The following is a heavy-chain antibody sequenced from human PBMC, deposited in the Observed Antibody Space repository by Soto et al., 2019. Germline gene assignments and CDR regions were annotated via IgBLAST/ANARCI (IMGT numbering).Heavy chain of an antibody. D-gene: IGHD1-26*01. CDR3: ARGLVGGGSYWYRSNWFDP. CDR2: INHSGST. V-gene: IGHV4-34*01. J-gene: IGHJ5*02. Sequence: SETLSLTCAVYGGSFSGYYWSWIRQPPGKGLEWIGEINHSGSTNYNPSLKSRVTISVDTSKNQFSLKLSSVTAADTAVYYCARGLVGGGSYWYRSNWFDPWGQGTLVTVSS. CDR1: GGSFSGYY.